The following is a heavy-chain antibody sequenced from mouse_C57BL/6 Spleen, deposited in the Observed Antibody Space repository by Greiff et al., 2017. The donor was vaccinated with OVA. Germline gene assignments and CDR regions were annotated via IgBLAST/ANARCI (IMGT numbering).Heavy chain of an antibody. V-gene: IGHV1-58*01. CDR2: IYIGNGYT. Sequence: VQLKESGAELVRPGSSVKMSCKTSGYTFTSYGINWVKQRPGQGLEWIGYIYIGNGYTEYNAKFKGKATLTSDTSSSTAYMQLSSLTSEDSAIYFCARITTEGYFDVWGTGTTVTVSS. J-gene: IGHJ1*03. CDR1: GYTFTSYG. CDR3: ARITTEGYFDV. D-gene: IGHD1-1*01.